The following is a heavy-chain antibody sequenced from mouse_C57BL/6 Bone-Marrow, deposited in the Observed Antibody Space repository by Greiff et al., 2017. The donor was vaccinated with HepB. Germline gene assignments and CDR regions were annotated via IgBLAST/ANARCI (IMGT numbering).Heavy chain of an antibody. V-gene: IGHV1-69*01. CDR1: GYTFTSYW. J-gene: IGHJ2*01. CDR2: IDPSDSYT. CDR3: SRLDY. Sequence: QVQLQQPGAELVMPGASVKLSCKASGYTFTSYWMHWVKQRHGQGLEWIGEIDPSDSYTNYNQKFKGKSTLTVDKSSSTAYMQLSSLTSEDSAVYYCSRLDYWGQGTTLTVSS.